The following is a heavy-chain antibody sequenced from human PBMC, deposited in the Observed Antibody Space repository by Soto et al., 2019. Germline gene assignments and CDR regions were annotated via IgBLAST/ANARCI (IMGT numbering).Heavy chain of an antibody. Sequence: QVQLVQSGAEVKTPGASVKLSCKASGYTITDYSMHWVRQAPGQRPEWMGWITGDNGDTKYSQKLQGRVTITRDTTASTAYMDLSSLRSEDTAVYYCARHWLLDFWGQGALVTVSS. CDR3: ARHWLLDF. V-gene: IGHV1-3*01. D-gene: IGHD3-10*01. J-gene: IGHJ4*02. CDR1: GYTITDYS. CDR2: ITGDNGDT.